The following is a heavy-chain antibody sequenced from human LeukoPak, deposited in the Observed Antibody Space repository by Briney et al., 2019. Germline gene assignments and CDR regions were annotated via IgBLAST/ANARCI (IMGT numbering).Heavy chain of an antibody. CDR1: GFTVSNFW. D-gene: IGHD2-15*01. Sequence: GGSLRLSCAASGFTVSNFWMHWVRQAPGKGLEWVSSISSSSSYIYYADSVKGRFTISRDNAKNSLYLQMNSLRAEDTAVYYCARDRGEVVAATSYWGQGTLVTVSS. CDR2: ISSSSSYI. CDR3: ARDRGEVVAATSY. J-gene: IGHJ4*02. V-gene: IGHV3-21*01.